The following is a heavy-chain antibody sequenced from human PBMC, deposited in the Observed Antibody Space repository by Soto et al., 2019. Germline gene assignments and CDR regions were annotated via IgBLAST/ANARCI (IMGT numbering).Heavy chain of an antibody. J-gene: IGHJ4*02. CDR3: ECVYYDILTGYPYTPPDD. V-gene: IGHV4-34*01. CDR2: INHSGST. Sequence: SETLSLTCAVYGGSFSGYYWSWIRQPPGKGLEWIGEINHSGSTNYNPSLKSRVTISVDTSKNQFSLKLSSVTAADTAVYYCECVYYDILTGYPYTPPDDWGQAALVTVSS. CDR1: GGSFSGYY. D-gene: IGHD3-9*01.